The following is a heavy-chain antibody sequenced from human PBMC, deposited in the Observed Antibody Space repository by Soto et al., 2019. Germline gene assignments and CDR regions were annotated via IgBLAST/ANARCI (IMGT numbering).Heavy chain of an antibody. V-gene: IGHV1-69*01. D-gene: IGHD6-13*01. Sequence: QVQLVQSGAEVKRPGSSVKVSCKASGGTFSNYAISWVRRAPGQGLEWMGGIIPIFGTANYAQKFQARVTITAAESTSTAYMELNSLRSEDTAMYYCARSPSAAAGSTLGWFDPWGQGTLVTVSS. J-gene: IGHJ5*02. CDR2: IIPIFGTA. CDR3: ARSPSAAAGSTLGWFDP. CDR1: GGTFSNYA.